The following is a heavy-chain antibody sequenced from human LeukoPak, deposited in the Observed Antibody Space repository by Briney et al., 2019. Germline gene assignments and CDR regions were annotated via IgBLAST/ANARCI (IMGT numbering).Heavy chain of an antibody. CDR2: IYPGDSNT. D-gene: IGHD1-1*01. CDR1: GYSFTSYW. V-gene: IGHV5-51*01. CDR3: AMTQRGYFDY. Sequence: GESLKISCKASGYSFTSYWIAWVRQMPGKGLEWMGIIYPGDSNTRYSPSFQGQITISADKSISTAYLQWSSLKASDTAMYYCAMTQRGYFDYWGQGTLVTVSS. J-gene: IGHJ4*02.